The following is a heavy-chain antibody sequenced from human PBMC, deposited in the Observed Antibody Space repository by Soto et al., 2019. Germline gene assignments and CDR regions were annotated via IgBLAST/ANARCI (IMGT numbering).Heavy chain of an antibody. CDR2: SSIEKGDT. V-gene: IGHV1-18*01. CDR1: GYSFDTFG. D-gene: IGHD2-15*01. CDR3: ARCYCSVGSCFTCWHFDL. Sequence: QVQVVQSGAEVKKPGASVKVACKASGYSFDTFGMSWVRQAPGQGLEWMGWSSIEKGDTNSAQKFQDRVTMTTDTSTRTAYLELRSLTSDDTAVYYCARCYCSVGSCFTCWHFDLWGRGTLVTVSS. J-gene: IGHJ2*01.